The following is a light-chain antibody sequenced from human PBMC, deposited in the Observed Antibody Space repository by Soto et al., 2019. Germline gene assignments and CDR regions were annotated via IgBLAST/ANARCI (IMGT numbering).Light chain of an antibody. V-gene: IGKV1-33*01. J-gene: IGKJ2*01. Sequence: DIQMTQPPPSLSASVGDRVTITCQASLDISHYLNWYQQKPGEAPKLLIYDASHLETGVPSRFSGSGSGTDFSFTIGSLQPEDIATYSCQQYDDFPYTFGQGTKLQIK. CDR2: DAS. CDR3: QQYDDFPYT. CDR1: LDISHY.